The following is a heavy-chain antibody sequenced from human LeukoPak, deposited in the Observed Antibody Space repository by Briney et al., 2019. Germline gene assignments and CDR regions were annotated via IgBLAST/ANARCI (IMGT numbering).Heavy chain of an antibody. CDR1: GFNFSSYW. CDR3: AKTMSFDY. V-gene: IGHV3-74*01. Sequence: GGSLRLSCAASGFNFSSYWMHWVRQAPGKGLVWISRINYDGTTTSYADSVKGRFTISRDNSKNTLYLQMNSLRAEDTAVYYCAKTMSFDYWGQGTLVTVSS. J-gene: IGHJ4*02. D-gene: IGHD1-1*01. CDR2: INYDGTTT.